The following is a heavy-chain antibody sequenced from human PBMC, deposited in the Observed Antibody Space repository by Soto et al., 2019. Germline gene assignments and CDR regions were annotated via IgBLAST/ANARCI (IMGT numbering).Heavy chain of an antibody. CDR2: IYYSGST. Sequence: SETLSLTCTVSGGSISSSSYYWGWIRQPPGKGLEWIGSIYYSGSTYYNPSLKSRVTISVDTSTNQFSLKLSSVTAADTAVYYCARQLDYYDSSGYYYSYYYYYGMDVWGQGTPVTVSS. V-gene: IGHV4-39*01. CDR3: ARQLDYYDSSGYYYSYYYYYGMDV. CDR1: GGSISSSSYY. D-gene: IGHD3-22*01. J-gene: IGHJ6*02.